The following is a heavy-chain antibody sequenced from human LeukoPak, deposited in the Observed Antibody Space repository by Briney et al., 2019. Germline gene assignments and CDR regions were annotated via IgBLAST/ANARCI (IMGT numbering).Heavy chain of an antibody. CDR3: AREVARRYYYYYMDV. V-gene: IGHV4-4*07. Sequence: SETLSLTCTVSSGSISSYYWSWIRQPAGKGLEWIGRIYTSGGTNYNPSLKSRVTMSVDTSKNQFSLKLSSVTAADTAVYYCAREVARRYYYYYMDVWGKGTTVTVSS. D-gene: IGHD2-15*01. CDR2: IYTSGGT. J-gene: IGHJ6*03. CDR1: SGSISSYY.